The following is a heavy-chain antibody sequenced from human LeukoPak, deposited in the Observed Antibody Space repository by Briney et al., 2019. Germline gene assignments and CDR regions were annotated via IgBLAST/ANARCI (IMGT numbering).Heavy chain of an antibody. CDR1: GGSISSYY. V-gene: IGHV4-59*08. CDR3: ARHGTSYCSGASCYSFDY. CDR2: IYYSGST. D-gene: IGHD2-15*01. J-gene: IGHJ4*02. Sequence: SETLSLTCTVSGGSISSYYWSWIRQPPGKGLEWIGYIYYSGSTNYNPSLKSRVTISVDTSKNQFSLKLSSVTAADTAVYYCARHGTSYCSGASCYSFDYWGQGTLVTVSS.